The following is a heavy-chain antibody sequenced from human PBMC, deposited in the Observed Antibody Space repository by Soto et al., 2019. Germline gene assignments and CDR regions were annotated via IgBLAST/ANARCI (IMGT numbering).Heavy chain of an antibody. CDR2: IYYDGSNE. V-gene: IGHV3-33*03. J-gene: IGHJ6*02. CDR3: ARPRNLRGYCSSTSCNPYYYYYYGMDV. Sequence: LRLSCGASGFIFSEYGMHWVRQAPGKGLEWVAVIYYDGSNEHYSESVRGRFTISRDNSKNMLYLQMNSLRAEDTAVYYCARPRNLRGYCSSTSCNPYYYYYYGMDVWGQGTTVTVSS. CDR1: GFIFSEYG. D-gene: IGHD2-2*01.